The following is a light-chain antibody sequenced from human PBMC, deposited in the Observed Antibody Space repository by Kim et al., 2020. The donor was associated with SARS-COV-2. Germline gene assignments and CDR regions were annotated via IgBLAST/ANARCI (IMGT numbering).Light chain of an antibody. V-gene: IGKV3-20*01. Sequence: SPGERATLSCSAIQTVTSNYLAWYQQKPGQAPRLLIYGASSRATGIPDRFSGSGSGTDFTLTISRLEPEDFAVYYCQQYGSSPATFGQGTKVDIK. CDR1: QTVTSNY. CDR3: QQYGSSPAT. CDR2: GAS. J-gene: IGKJ1*01.